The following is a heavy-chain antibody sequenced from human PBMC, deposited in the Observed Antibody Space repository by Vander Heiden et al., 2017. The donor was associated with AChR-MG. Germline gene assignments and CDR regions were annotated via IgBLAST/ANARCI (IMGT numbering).Heavy chain of an antibody. Sequence: EVQLVESGGGLVKPGGSLRPSCAASGFTFSSYSMNWVRQAPGKGLEWVSSISSSSSYIYYADSVKGRFTISRDNAKNSLYLKMNSLRAEDTAVYYCARGHSSGWYLDYWGQGTLVTVSS. CDR3: ARGHSSGWYLDY. J-gene: IGHJ4*02. V-gene: IGHV3-21*01. D-gene: IGHD6-19*01. CDR1: GFTFSSYS. CDR2: ISSSSSYI.